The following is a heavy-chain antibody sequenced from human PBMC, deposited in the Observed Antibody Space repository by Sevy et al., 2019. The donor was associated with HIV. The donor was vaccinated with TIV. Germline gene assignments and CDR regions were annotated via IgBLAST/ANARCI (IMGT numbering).Heavy chain of an antibody. CDR3: ARDGGCSSTSCLLYFDY. V-gene: IGHV3-21*01. J-gene: IGHJ4*02. CDR1: GFTFSSYS. Sequence: GGSLRLSCAASGFTFSSYSMNWVRQAPGKGLEWVSSISSSSSYIYHADSVKGRFTISRDNAKKSLSLQMNSLRAEDTAVYYSARDGGCSSTSCLLYFDYWGQGTLVTVSS. D-gene: IGHD2-2*01. CDR2: ISSSSSYI.